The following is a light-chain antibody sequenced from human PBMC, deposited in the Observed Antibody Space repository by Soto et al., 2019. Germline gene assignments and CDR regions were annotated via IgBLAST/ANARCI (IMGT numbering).Light chain of an antibody. Sequence: EIVMTQSPATLSVSPGETVTLSCSASQSASTSVAWYQQKPGQAPRLLIYAAFTRATAVPARFSGSGSGTEFALTISGLQSEDFAVYHCQQHKDWPLTFGGGTKVEMK. CDR1: QSASTS. V-gene: IGKV3-15*01. CDR2: AAF. CDR3: QQHKDWPLT. J-gene: IGKJ4*01.